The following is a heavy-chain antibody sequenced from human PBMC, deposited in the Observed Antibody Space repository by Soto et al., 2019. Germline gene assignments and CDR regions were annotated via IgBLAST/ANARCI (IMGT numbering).Heavy chain of an antibody. CDR2: IVPILGAG. J-gene: IGHJ4*02. Sequence: SVKVSCKASGDTFTTYTINWVRQAPGQGLEWMGGIVPILGAGNYAQKFQGRVTITADRSTTTAYLDLSSLRSDDTAVYYCAREGEGIPAHRYWGQGTLVTVSS. D-gene: IGHD3-16*01. CDR1: GDTFTTYT. CDR3: AREGEGIPAHRY. V-gene: IGHV1-69*08.